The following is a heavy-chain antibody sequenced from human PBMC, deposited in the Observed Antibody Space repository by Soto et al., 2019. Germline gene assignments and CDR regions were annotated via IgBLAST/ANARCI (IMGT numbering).Heavy chain of an antibody. CDR2: ISYSGYT. CDR1: GGSISSISNHY. V-gene: IGHV4-59*08. CDR3: ATQGFGVLHGLVDV. D-gene: IGHD3-10*01. Sequence: QVQLQESGPGLVKPSETLSLTCTVSGGSISSISNHYCSWIRQPPGKGLEWIGYISYSGYTSYNPPLKSRVIISLDTSKNQVSLNLASVTAADTAVYYCATQGFGVLHGLVDVWGQGTTVTVSS. J-gene: IGHJ6*02.